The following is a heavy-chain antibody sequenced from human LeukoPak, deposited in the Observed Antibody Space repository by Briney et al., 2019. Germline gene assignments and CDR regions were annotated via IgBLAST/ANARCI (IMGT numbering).Heavy chain of an antibody. CDR3: AKSGTYSTGWYYFDY. V-gene: IGHV1-69*05. Sequence: ASVKVSCKASGGTFRSYAITWVRQAPGQGLEWMGRIIPMYGTTSYAQRFQGRVTITTDESTSTAYMELSSLRPEDTAVYYCAKSGTYSTGWYYFDYWGQGTLVTVSS. CDR2: IIPMYGTT. CDR1: GGTFRSYA. D-gene: IGHD6-19*01. J-gene: IGHJ4*02.